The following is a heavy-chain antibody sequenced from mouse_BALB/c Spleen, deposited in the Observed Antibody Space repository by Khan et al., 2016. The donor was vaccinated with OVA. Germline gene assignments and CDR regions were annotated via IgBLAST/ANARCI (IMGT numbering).Heavy chain of an antibody. CDR1: GFTFSTYT. J-gene: IGHJ1*01. D-gene: IGHD3-3*01. CDR2: ISSGGSYT. V-gene: IGHV5-6-4*01. Sequence: EVELVESGGGLVKPGGSLKLSCAASGFTFSTYTMSWVRQTPEKRLEWVATISSGGSYTYYPDSVKGRFTISRDNAKNTLYLQMSSLKSEDTAMYYCTRDRETWYFDVWGAGTTVTVSS. CDR3: TRDRETWYFDV.